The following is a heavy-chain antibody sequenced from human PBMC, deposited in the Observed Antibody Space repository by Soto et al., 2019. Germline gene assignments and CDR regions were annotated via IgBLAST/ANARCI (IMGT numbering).Heavy chain of an antibody. D-gene: IGHD3-16*01. CDR3: ARDGLTFGGD. V-gene: IGHV3-21*06. CDR2: ISSRSAYI. CDR1: GFTFGSFT. Sequence: EVHLVEAGGGLVKPGESLTLSCAASGFTFGSFTLNWVRQAPGKGLEWVSSISSRSAYIYYAESVKGRFTISRDNARSTLYLQMNSLRLDDTAVYFCARDGLTFGGDWGQGTLVAVSS. J-gene: IGHJ4*02.